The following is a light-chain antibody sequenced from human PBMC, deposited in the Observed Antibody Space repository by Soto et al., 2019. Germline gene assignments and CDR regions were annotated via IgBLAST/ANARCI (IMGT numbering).Light chain of an antibody. CDR2: DAS. J-gene: IGKJ5*01. CDR3: QQYGSSPT. CDR1: QSVSSY. V-gene: IGKV3-20*01. Sequence: EIVLTQSPATLCLSPAALGYLXTRASQSVSSYLAWYQQKPGQAPRLLIYDASNRATGIPARFSGSGSGTDFTLTISRLEPEDFAVYYCQQYGSSPTFGEGTRLEIK.